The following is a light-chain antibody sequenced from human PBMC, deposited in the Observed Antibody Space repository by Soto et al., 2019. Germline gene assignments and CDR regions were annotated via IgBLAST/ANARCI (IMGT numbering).Light chain of an antibody. Sequence: ETMMTQSPDTLSVSLGERATLSCRASQSLRSSLAWYQQKPGQAPRLLIYGASSRATGIPDRFSGSGSGTDFTLTISRLEPEDFAVYYCQQYGSSPRWTFGQGTKVDI. CDR3: QQYGSSPRWT. CDR2: GAS. J-gene: IGKJ1*01. V-gene: IGKV3-20*01. CDR1: QSLRSS.